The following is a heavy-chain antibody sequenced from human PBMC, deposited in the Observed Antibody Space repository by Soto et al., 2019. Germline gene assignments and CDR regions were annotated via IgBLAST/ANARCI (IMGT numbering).Heavy chain of an antibody. J-gene: IGHJ6*02. V-gene: IGHV4-39*01. D-gene: IGHD6-19*01. Sequence: PSETLSLTCTVSGGSISSSSYYWGWIRQPPGKGLGWIGSIYYSGSTYYNPSLKSRVTISVDTSKNQFSLKLSSVTAADTAVYYCARHVSSEAGNLYYYYYGMDVWGQGTTVTVSS. CDR3: ARHVSSEAGNLYYYYYGMDV. CDR2: IYYSGST. CDR1: GGSISSSSYY.